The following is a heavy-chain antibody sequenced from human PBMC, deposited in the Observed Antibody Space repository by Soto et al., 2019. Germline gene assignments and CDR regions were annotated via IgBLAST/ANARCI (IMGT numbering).Heavy chain of an antibody. Sequence: PGESLKISCKGSGYSFTSYWIGWVRQMPGKGLEWMGIIYPGDSDTRYSPSFQGQVTISADKSISTAYLQWSSLKASDTAMYYCASLGYSSTWYPGSLEYWGQGTLVTVSS. D-gene: IGHD6-13*01. CDR2: IYPGDSDT. CDR3: ASLGYSSTWYPGSLEY. V-gene: IGHV5-51*01. CDR1: GYSFTSYW. J-gene: IGHJ4*02.